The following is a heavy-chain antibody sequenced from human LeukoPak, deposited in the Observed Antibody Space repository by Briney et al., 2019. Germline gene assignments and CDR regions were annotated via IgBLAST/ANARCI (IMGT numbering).Heavy chain of an antibody. V-gene: IGHV1-18*01. Sequence: ASVKVSCKASGYTFTSYGISWVRQAPGQGLEWMGWISAYNGNTNYAQKLQGRVTMTTDTSTSTACMELRSLRSDDTAVYYCARRGRGDYYDSSGYNYFDYWGQGTLVTVSS. CDR2: ISAYNGNT. J-gene: IGHJ4*02. D-gene: IGHD3-22*01. CDR1: GYTFTSYG. CDR3: ARRGRGDYYDSSGYNYFDY.